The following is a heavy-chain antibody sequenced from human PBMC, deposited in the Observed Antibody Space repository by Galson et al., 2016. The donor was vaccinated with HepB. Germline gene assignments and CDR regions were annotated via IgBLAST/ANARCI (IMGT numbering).Heavy chain of an antibody. V-gene: IGHV3-11*05. CDR2: IGSTGTYT. CDR1: GFSFGDYY. Sequence: SLRLSCAASGFSFGDYYMSWIRQAPGKGLEWISDIGSTGTYTKYADSVRGRFAISRDNSKNTLYLQMNSLKVEDTAVYYCAKGPRYDSWTVGFDPWGQGTLVTVSS. CDR3: AKGPRYDSWTVGFDP. J-gene: IGHJ5*02. D-gene: IGHD3/OR15-3a*01.